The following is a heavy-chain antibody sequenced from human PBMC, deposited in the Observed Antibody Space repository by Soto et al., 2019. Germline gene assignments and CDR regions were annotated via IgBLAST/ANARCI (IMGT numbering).Heavy chain of an antibody. Sequence: PGGSLRLACAASGFTFSSYSMNWVRQAPGKGLEWVSSISSSSSYIYYADSVKGRFTISRDNAKNSLYLQMKSLRAEDTAVYYCEREGLSLGDYWGQGTLVTVSS. V-gene: IGHV3-21*01. CDR2: ISSSSSYI. CDR1: GFTFSSYS. D-gene: IGHD3-10*01. J-gene: IGHJ4*02. CDR3: EREGLSLGDY.